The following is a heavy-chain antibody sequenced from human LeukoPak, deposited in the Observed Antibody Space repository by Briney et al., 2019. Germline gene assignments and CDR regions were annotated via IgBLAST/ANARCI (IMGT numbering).Heavy chain of an antibody. D-gene: IGHD3-9*01. CDR2: ISWDGGST. CDR1: GFTFINYS. CDR3: AKEGDILTGGRTGYYYYMDV. Sequence: GGSLRLSCTASGFTFINYSMNWVRQAPGMGLEWVSLISWDGGSTYYADSVKGRFTISRDNSKNSLYLQMNSLRAEDTALYYCAKEGDILTGGRTGYYYYMDVWGKGTTVTVSS. V-gene: IGHV3-43D*03. J-gene: IGHJ6*03.